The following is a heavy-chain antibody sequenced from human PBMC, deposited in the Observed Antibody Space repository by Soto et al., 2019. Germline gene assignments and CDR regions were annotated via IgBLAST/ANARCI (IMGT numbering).Heavy chain of an antibody. V-gene: IGHV1-18*01. CDR2: ISAYNGNT. CDR1: GYTFTSYG. J-gene: IGHJ6*02. CDR3: ARDKGYDILTGYSSVYYYYGMDV. Sequence: ASVKVSCKASGYTFTSYGISWVRQAPGQGLEWMGWISAYNGNTNYAQKLQGRVTMTTDTSTSTAYMELRSLRSDDTAVYYCARDKGYDILTGYSSVYYYYGMDVWGQGTTVTVSS. D-gene: IGHD3-9*01.